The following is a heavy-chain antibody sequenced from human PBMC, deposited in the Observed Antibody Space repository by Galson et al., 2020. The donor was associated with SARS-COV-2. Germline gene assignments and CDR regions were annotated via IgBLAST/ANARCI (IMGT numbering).Heavy chain of an antibody. Sequence: GESLKIPCSASGFTFSSYAMHWVRQAPGKGLEYASAISSNGGSTYYADSVEGRFTISRDNSKNTLYLQMSSLRAEDTAVYYCVNLHYYGSGSSGYWGQGTLVTVSS. J-gene: IGHJ4*02. D-gene: IGHD3-10*01. V-gene: IGHV3-64D*08. CDR2: ISSNGGST. CDR1: GFTFSSYA. CDR3: VNLHYYGSGSSGY.